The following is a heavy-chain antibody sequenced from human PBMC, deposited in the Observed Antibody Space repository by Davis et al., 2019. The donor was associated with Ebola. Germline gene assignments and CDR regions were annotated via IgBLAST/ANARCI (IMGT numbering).Heavy chain of an antibody. J-gene: IGHJ6*02. D-gene: IGHD4-11*01. Sequence: AASVKVSCKASGYTFTSYGISWVRQAPGQGLEWMGWISAYNGNTNYAQKLQGRVTMTTDTSTSTAYMELRSLRSEDTAVYYCARGPVQYSYGMDVWGQGTTVTVSS. CDR2: ISAYNGNT. V-gene: IGHV1-18*01. CDR3: ARGPVQYSYGMDV. CDR1: GYTFTSYG.